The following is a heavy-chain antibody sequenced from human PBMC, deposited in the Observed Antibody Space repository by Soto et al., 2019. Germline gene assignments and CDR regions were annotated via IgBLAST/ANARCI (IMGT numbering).Heavy chain of an antibody. D-gene: IGHD5-18*01. V-gene: IGHV3-30*18. Sequence: QLVESGGGVVQPGRSLRLSCAASGFTFSTYGMHWVRQAPGKGLEWVSFVSDDGNNKLYADSVKDRFTISRDNSKNPLYLQMTTLCAEDTAVSSCPHEYSQYGYYSYGVDLWGLGTTVTVSS. CDR2: VSDDGNNK. CDR1: GFTFSTYG. CDR3: PHEYSQYGYYSYGVDL. J-gene: IGHJ6*02.